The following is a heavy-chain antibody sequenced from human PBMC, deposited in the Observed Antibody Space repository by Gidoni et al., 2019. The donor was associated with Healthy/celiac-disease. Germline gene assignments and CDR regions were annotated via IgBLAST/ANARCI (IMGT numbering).Heavy chain of an antibody. CDR2: INHSGST. D-gene: IGHD5-12*01. Sequence: QVQLQQWGAGLLKPSETLSLTCAVYGGSFSGYYWSWIRQPPGKGLEWIGEINHSGSTNYNPSLKSRVTISVDTSKNQFSLKLSSVTAADTAVYYCARGARAWRRAFDIWGQGTMVTVSS. CDR1: GGSFSGYY. J-gene: IGHJ3*02. CDR3: ARGARAWRRAFDI. V-gene: IGHV4-34*01.